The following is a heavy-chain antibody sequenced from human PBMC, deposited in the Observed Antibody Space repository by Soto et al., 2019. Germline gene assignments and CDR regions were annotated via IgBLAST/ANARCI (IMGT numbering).Heavy chain of an antibody. D-gene: IGHD6-19*01. CDR1: GFSLSTSGVG. CDR3: AKSGSSGWYGWFVL. J-gene: IGHJ5*02. CDR2: IYWNDDK. Sequence: SGPTLVNPTQTLTLTCIFSGFSLSTSGVGVGWIRQPPGKALEWLGFIYWNDDKSYSPSLKSRLTITKDTSQNQVVLTMKNMDPVATATYFCAKSGSSGWYGWFVLWGQGTLVTVSS. V-gene: IGHV2-5*01.